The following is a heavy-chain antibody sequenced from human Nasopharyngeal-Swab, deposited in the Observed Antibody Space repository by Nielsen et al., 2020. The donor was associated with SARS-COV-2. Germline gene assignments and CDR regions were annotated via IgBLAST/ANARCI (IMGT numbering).Heavy chain of an antibody. Sequence: GESLKISCAASGFTFSSFEMHWVRQVSGKGLEWVSAIDTTGDTYYPDSVKGRFTISRENAKNSLFLQIHSLRVEDTAMYYCARGDGIYCGGGKCYAVDPFEIWGQGTMVTVSS. D-gene: IGHD2-15*01. CDR3: ARGDGIYCGGGKCYAVDPFEI. V-gene: IGHV3-13*01. CDR1: GFTFSSFE. J-gene: IGHJ3*02. CDR2: IDTTGDT.